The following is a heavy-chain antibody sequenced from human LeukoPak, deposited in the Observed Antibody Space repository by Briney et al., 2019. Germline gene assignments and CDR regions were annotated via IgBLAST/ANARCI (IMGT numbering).Heavy chain of an antibody. CDR3: AKDRLELPGGFDY. Sequence: GGSLRLSCAASGFTFSSYGMHWVRQAPGKGLEWVAFIRYDGSNKYYADSVKGRFTISRDNSKNTLYLQMNSLRAEDTAVYYCAKDRLELPGGFDYWGQGTLVTVSS. V-gene: IGHV3-30*02. J-gene: IGHJ4*02. CDR2: IRYDGSNK. CDR1: GFTFSSYG. D-gene: IGHD1-7*01.